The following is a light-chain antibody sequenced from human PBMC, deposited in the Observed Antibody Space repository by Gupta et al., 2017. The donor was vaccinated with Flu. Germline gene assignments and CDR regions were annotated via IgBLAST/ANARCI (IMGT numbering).Light chain of an antibody. V-gene: IGKV2-30*02. Sequence: VATREPPTIICSSCRHLLHRSGNTSLHWCQQKPRQSPPRLLYHVSSRRSGVLAKCSGGGSGTTFSMKISRIVEDDVVVYYCRIGTLWPWAFGQGTKVEIK. CDR3: RIGTLWPWA. J-gene: IGKJ1*01. CDR1: RHLLHRSGNTS. CDR2: HVS.